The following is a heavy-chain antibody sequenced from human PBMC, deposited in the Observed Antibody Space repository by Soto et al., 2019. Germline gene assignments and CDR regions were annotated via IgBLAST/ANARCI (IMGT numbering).Heavy chain of an antibody. Sequence: QVQLVQSGAELKKPGSSVKVSCEASGGSFISYSFTWVRQAPGQGLEWMVRIIPTQNKANYALKFQDRVTITADRSTRTAYMALRSLRPEDTAVYSCAKSLLFVDHVYMDVWGKGAPVTVPS. CDR3: AKSLLFVDHVYMDV. V-gene: IGHV1-69*02. D-gene: IGHD2-15*01. J-gene: IGHJ6*03. CDR2: IIPTQNKA. CDR1: GGSFISYS.